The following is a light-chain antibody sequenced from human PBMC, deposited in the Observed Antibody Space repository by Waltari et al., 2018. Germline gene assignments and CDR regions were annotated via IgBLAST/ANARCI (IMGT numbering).Light chain of an antibody. CDR1: SSNIGSNH. CDR3: AAWDDSLSAYYV. CDR2: RNN. V-gene: IGLV1-47*01. Sequence: QSVLTQPPSASGTPGQRVTISCSGRSSNIGSNHVYWYQQLPGTAPKLLIYRNNQRPSGVPDRFSGSKSGTSASLAISGLRSEDEADYYCAAWDDSLSAYYVFGTGTKVTVL. J-gene: IGLJ1*01.